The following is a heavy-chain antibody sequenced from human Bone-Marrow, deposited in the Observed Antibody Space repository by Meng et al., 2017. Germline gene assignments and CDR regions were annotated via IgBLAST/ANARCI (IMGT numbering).Heavy chain of an antibody. J-gene: IGHJ4*02. CDR1: GGSISSSNW. CDR2: IYHSGST. CDR3: ARGSSSSWPNFDY. Sequence: VRLQDSGPGLGKPSGTLSLTCAVSGGSISSSNWWSWVRQPPGKGLEWIGEIYHSGSTNYNPSLKSRVTISVDKSKNQFSLKLSSVTAADTAVYYCARGSSSSWPNFDYWGQGTLVTVSS. V-gene: IGHV4-4*02. D-gene: IGHD6-13*01.